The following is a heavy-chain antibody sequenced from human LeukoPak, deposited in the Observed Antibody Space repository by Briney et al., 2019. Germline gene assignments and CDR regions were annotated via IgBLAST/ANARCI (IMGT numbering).Heavy chain of an antibody. CDR3: ASLPLRSHFDY. J-gene: IGHJ4*02. CDR2: IYYSGTT. Sequence: SETLSLTCTVSGGSISSYYWSWIRQPPGKGLEWIGYIYYSGTTNYNPSLKSRVTISVDTSKNQFSLKLNSVTAADTAVYYCASLPLRSHFDYWGQGTLVTVSS. CDR1: GGSISSYY. V-gene: IGHV4-59*08.